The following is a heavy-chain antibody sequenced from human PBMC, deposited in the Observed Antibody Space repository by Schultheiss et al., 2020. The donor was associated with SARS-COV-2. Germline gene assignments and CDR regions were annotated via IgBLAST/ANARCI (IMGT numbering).Heavy chain of an antibody. CDR2: ISAYNGNT. CDR1: GYTLTELS. D-gene: IGHD6-19*01. Sequence: ASVKVSCKVSGYTLTELSMHWVRQAPGKGLEWMGWISAYNGNTNYAQKLQGRVTMTTDTSTSTAYMELRSLRSEDTAVYYCARAGAPLVYYYGMDVWGQGTTVTVSS. CDR3: ARAGAPLVYYYGMDV. V-gene: IGHV1-18*01. J-gene: IGHJ6*02.